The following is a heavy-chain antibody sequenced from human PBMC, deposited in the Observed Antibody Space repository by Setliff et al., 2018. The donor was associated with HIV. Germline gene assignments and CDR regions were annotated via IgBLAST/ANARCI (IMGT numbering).Heavy chain of an antibody. CDR2: INHSGNT. D-gene: IGHD3-10*01. CDR3: ARDGDWEFREWYFDL. CDR1: GGSFSGYY. Sequence: SETLSLTCAVYGGSFSGYYWSWIRQPPGKGLEWIGEINHSGNTNYNPSLKSRVTISVDTSKNQFSLKLSSVTAADTAVYYCARDGDWEFREWYFDLWGRGTLVT. J-gene: IGHJ2*01. V-gene: IGHV4-34*01.